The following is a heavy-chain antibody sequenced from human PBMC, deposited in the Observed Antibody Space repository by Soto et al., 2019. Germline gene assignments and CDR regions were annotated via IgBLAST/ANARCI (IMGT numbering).Heavy chain of an antibody. V-gene: IGHV3-33*01. CDR1: GVIFNGYG. Sequence: QVQLVESGGGVVQPGRSLRLSYAASGVIFNGYGMHWVRQAPGKGLEWVAVIWYDGSEKYYADSVRGRFTISRDNSKNTLYLQMNSLRAEDTAVYYCVRDGVGATAFFGFFDYWGQGTLVTVSS. CDR3: VRDGVGATAFFGFFDY. D-gene: IGHD1-26*01. CDR2: IWYDGSEK. J-gene: IGHJ4*02.